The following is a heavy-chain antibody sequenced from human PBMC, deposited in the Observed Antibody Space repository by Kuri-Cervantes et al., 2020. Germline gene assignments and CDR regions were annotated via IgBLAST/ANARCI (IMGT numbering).Heavy chain of an antibody. V-gene: IGHV3-74*01. CDR2: INSDGSST. D-gene: IGHD3-10*01. Sequence: GESLKISCAASGFTFSSYWMHWVRQAPGKGLVWVSRINSDGSSTSYADSVKGRFTISRDNAKNTLYLQMNSLTAEDTAVYYCANGRGTGVNYGPEFDYWGQGTLVTVSS. CDR3: ANGRGTGVNYGPEFDY. CDR1: GFTFSSYW. J-gene: IGHJ4*02.